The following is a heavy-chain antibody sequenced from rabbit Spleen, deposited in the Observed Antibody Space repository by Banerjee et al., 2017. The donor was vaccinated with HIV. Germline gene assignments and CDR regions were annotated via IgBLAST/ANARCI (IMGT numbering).Heavy chain of an antibody. CDR3: ARDTSSSFSSYGMDL. CDR2: IDTGSSGFT. Sequence: QSLEESGRGLVQPEGSLTLTCTASGFSFSSSYYMCWVRQAPGKGLEWIACIDTGSSGFTYFASWAKGRFTISKTSSITVTLQMTSLTAADTATYFCARDTSSSFSSYGMDLWGQGTLVTVS. D-gene: IGHD1-1*01. V-gene: IGHV1S40*01. CDR1: GFSFSSSYY. J-gene: IGHJ6*01.